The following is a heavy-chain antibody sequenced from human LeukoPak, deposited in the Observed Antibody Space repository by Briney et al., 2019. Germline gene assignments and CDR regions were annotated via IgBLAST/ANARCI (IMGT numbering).Heavy chain of an antibody. J-gene: IGHJ4*02. V-gene: IGHV3-30*18. CDR2: ISYDGSNK. CDR3: AKEKIGYCSGGSCYELRIFDY. D-gene: IGHD2-15*01. CDR1: GFTFSSYG. Sequence: PGRSLRLSCAASGFTFSSYGMHWVRQAPGKGLEWVAVISYDGSNKYYADSVKGRFTISRDNSKNTLYLQMNSLRAEDTAVYYCAKEKIGYCSGGSCYELRIFDYWGQGTLVTVSS.